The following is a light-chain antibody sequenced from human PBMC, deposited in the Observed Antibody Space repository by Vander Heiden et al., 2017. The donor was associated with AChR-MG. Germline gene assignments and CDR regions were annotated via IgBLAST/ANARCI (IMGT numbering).Light chain of an antibody. CDR3: QSADSSGTYL. CDR2: DDR. J-gene: IGLJ3*02. Sequence: SYELTQPPSVSVSAVQTARTTCPGDAWPKQYAYWYQQKPGQAPVMVVYDDRERPSGIAERFSGSSSGTTVTLTISGDQAEDEADYYCQSADSSGTYLFGGGTKLTVL. CDR1: AWPKQY. V-gene: IGLV3-25*03.